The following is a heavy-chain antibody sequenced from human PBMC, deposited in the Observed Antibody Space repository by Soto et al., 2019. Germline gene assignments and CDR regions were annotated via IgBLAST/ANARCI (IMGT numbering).Heavy chain of an antibody. J-gene: IGHJ6*02. Sequence: AESMKISCKGSGYNFSTYWIGWVRQMPGKGLEWMGIIYPGDSDTRYSPSFQGQVTISADKSISTAYLQWSSLKASDTAMYYCASHRGVIYYDNSGSAFGMDCWGQGTKVTVSS. CDR3: ASHRGVIYYDNSGSAFGMDC. CDR2: IYPGDSDT. V-gene: IGHV5-51*01. D-gene: IGHD3-22*01. CDR1: GYNFSTYW.